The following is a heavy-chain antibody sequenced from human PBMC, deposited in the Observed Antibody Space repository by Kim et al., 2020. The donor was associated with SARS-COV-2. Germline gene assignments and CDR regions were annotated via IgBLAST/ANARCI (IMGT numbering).Heavy chain of an antibody. J-gene: IGHJ5*02. D-gene: IGHD3-10*01. CDR3: ARAARRSGSYRANWFDP. CDR1: GGSFSGYY. CDR2: INHSGST. V-gene: IGHV4-34*01. Sequence: SETLSLTCAVYGGSFSGYYWSWIRQPPGKGLEWIGEINHSGSTNYNPSLKSRVTISVDTSKNQFSLKLSSVTAADTAVYYCARAARRSGSYRANWFDPWGQGTLVTVSS.